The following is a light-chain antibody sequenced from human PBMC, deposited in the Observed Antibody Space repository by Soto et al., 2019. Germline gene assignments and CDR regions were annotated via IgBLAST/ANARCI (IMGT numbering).Light chain of an antibody. V-gene: IGLV2-18*02. Sequence: QSAPTQPPSVSGSPGQSVTISCTGTSSDVGKYDRVSWYQQPPGTAPKLIIYEVTNRPSGVPARFSGSKSGNTASLTISGLQAEHEDDYYCSSYNSTSRYVFGAGTKVTVL. CDR1: SSDVGKYDR. CDR3: SSYNSTSRYV. CDR2: EVT. J-gene: IGLJ1*01.